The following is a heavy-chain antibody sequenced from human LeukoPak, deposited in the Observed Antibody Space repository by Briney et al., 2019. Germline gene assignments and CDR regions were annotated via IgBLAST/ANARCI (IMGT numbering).Heavy chain of an antibody. CDR3: ARGVVIAPQTFDY. Sequence: SETLSLTCTVSGGSISSYYWSWIRQPPGKGLEWIGYIYYSGSTNYSPSLKSRVTISVDTSKKQFSLKLSSVTAADTAVYYCARGVVIAPQTFDYWGQGTLVTVSS. CDR2: IYYSGST. V-gene: IGHV4-59*01. CDR1: GGSISSYY. J-gene: IGHJ4*02. D-gene: IGHD2-21*01.